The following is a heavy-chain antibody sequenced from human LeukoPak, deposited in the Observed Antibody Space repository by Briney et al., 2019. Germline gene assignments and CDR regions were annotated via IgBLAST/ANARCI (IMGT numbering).Heavy chain of an antibody. V-gene: IGHV1-2*04. CDR2: INPNSGGT. Sequence: ASVKVSCKASGYTFTGYYMHWVRQAPGQGLEWMGWINPNSGGTNYAQKFQGWVTMTRDTSISIAYMELSRLRSDDTAVYYCAREGPNYYDSSGYYPNAFDIWGQGTMVTVSS. CDR1: GYTFTGYY. J-gene: IGHJ3*02. D-gene: IGHD3-22*01. CDR3: AREGPNYYDSSGYYPNAFDI.